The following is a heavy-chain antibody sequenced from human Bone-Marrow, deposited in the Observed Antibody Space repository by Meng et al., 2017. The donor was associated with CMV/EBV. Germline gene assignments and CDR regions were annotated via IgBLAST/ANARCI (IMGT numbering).Heavy chain of an antibody. CDR1: GFTFDDYG. Sequence: GGSLRLSCAASGFTFDDYGMSWVRQAPGKGLEWVSVIYSGGSSTYYADSVKGRFTISRDNSKNTLYMQMNSLRAEDTAVYYCAKDRGAGGDFDYWGQGTLVTVSS. CDR2: IYSGGSST. CDR3: AKDRGAGGDFDY. D-gene: IGHD3-16*01. V-gene: IGHV3-23*03. J-gene: IGHJ4*02.